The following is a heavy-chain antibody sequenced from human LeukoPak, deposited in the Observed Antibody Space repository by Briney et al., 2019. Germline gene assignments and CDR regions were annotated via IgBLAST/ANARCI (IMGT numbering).Heavy chain of an antibody. CDR2: IYPGDSDT. CDR3: ARYRRAYYYGSGSYPAPFDY. Sequence: GESLKISCKGSGYSFTSYCIGWVRQMPGKGLEWMGIIYPGDSDTRYSPSFQGQVTISADKSISTAYLQWSSLKASDTAMYYCARYRRAYYYGSGSYPAPFDYWGQGTLVTVSS. D-gene: IGHD3-10*01. CDR1: GYSFTSYC. J-gene: IGHJ4*02. V-gene: IGHV5-51*01.